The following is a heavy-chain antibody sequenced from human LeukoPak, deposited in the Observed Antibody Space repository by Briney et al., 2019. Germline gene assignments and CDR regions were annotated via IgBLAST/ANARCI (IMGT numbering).Heavy chain of an antibody. D-gene: IGHD6-19*01. CDR2: IRYDGSNK. CDR3: AKDGEVAVAGTHFDY. CDR1: GFTFSSYG. Sequence: AGGSLRLSCAAPGFTFSSYGMHWVRQAPGKGLEWVAFIRYDGSNKYYADSVKGRFTISRDNSKNTLYLQMSSLSAEDTAVYYCAKDGEVAVAGTHFDYWGQGTLVTVSS. V-gene: IGHV3-30*02. J-gene: IGHJ4*02.